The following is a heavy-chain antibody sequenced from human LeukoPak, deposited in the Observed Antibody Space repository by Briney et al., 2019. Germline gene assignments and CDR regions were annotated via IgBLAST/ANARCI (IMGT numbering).Heavy chain of an antibody. J-gene: IGHJ5*02. D-gene: IGHD2-15*01. CDR1: GGSISSYY. CDR3: ARVHEYCSGGSCFNWFDP. V-gene: IGHV4-4*07. Sequence: PSETLSLTCTVSGGSISSYYWSWIRQPAGKGLEWIGRIYTSGSTNYNASLKSRVSMSVDTSKNQFSLKLSSVTAADTAVYYCARVHEYCSGGSCFNWFDPWGQGTLVTVSS. CDR2: IYTSGST.